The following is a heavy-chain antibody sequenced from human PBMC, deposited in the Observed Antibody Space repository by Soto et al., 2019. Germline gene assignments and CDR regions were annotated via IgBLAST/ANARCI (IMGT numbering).Heavy chain of an antibody. Sequence: ASVKGSCKAAGFSFISYSIHWVRQAPGQRLEWMGWINVATGNTKYSQHFQGRVTITRDTSASTAYMELNGLTSDDTAIYSCAREHDDWSAYSFDFWGQGTLVTVSS. V-gene: IGHV1-3*01. CDR1: GFSFISYS. J-gene: IGHJ4*02. CDR3: AREHDDWSAYSFDF. CDR2: INVATGNT. D-gene: IGHD3-3*01.